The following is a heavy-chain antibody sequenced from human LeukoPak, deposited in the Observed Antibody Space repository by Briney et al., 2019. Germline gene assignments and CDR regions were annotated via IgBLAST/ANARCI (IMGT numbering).Heavy chain of an antibody. J-gene: IGHJ4*02. D-gene: IGHD5/OR15-5a*01. CDR2: ISSSSSYI. V-gene: IGHV3-21*01. CDR3: ARDSPVFPVSLLDY. Sequence: GGSLRLSCAASGFTFSSYSMNWVRQAPGKGLEWVSSISSSSSYIYYADSVKGRFTISRDNAKNSLYLQMNSLRAEDTAVYYCARDSPVFPVSLLDYWGQGTLVTVSS. CDR1: GFTFSSYS.